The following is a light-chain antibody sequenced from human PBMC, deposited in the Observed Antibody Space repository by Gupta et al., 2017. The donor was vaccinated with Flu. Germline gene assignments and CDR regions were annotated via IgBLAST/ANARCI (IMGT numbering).Light chain of an antibody. J-gene: IGLJ3*02. CDR1: SSNIGSYT. Sequence: QSVLTLPPPASGTPGPGVTITISGSSSNIGSYTVNWYQQLTGTAPKLLTYSNNQRPSGVPDRFSGPKSGTSASLAISGLQSEDEADYYCAAWDDSLNGWVFGGGTKLTVL. CDR2: SNN. CDR3: AAWDDSLNGWV. V-gene: IGLV1-44*01.